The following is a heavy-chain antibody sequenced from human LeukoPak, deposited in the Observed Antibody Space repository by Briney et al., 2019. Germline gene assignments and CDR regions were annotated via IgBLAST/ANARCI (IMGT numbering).Heavy chain of an antibody. V-gene: IGHV1-18*01. CDR3: ARLVDHSRGWYPNSLLSFDY. Sequence: ASVKVSCKASGFTFTSYGISWVRQAPGQGLEWMGWISAYNGNTNYAQKLQGRVTMTTDTSTSTAYMELRSLRSDDTAVYYCARLVDHSRGWYPNSLLSFDYWGQGTLVTVSS. CDR2: ISAYNGNT. J-gene: IGHJ4*02. D-gene: IGHD6-19*01. CDR1: GFTFTSYG.